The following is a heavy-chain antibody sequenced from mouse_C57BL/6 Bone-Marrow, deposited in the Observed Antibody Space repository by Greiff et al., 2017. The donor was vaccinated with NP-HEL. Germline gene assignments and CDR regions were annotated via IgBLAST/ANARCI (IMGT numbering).Heavy chain of an antibody. Sequence: QVQLQQSGPELVKPGASVKISCKASGYSFTSYYIHWVKQRPGQGLEWIGWIDPGSGNTKYNEKFKGKATLTADTSSSTAYLQLSSLTSEDSAVYYCARETSAWFAYWGQGTLVTVSA. V-gene: IGHV1-66*01. D-gene: IGHD6-1*01. J-gene: IGHJ3*01. CDR1: GYSFTSYY. CDR3: ARETSAWFAY. CDR2: IDPGSGNT.